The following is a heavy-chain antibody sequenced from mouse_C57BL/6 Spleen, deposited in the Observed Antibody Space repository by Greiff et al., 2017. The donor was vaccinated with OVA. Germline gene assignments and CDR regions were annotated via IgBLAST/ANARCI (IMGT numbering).Heavy chain of an antibody. Sequence: VQLQQSGAELVKPGASVKLSCKASGYTFTSYWMHWVKQRPGQGLEWIGYINPSSGYTKYNQKFKDKATLTADKSSSTAYMQLSSLAYEDAAVYYCARSHSEFDYWGQGTLVTVS. J-gene: IGHJ3*01. CDR3: ARSHSEFDY. CDR2: INPSSGYT. D-gene: IGHD3-1*01. CDR1: GYTFTSYW. V-gene: IGHV1-7*01.